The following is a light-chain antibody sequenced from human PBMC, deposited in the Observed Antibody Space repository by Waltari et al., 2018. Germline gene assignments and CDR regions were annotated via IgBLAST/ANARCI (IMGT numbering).Light chain of an antibody. CDR1: SSDVGGYDY. CDR3: FSYRRSSTWV. V-gene: IGLV2-14*03. CDR2: DVT. J-gene: IGLJ3*02. Sequence: QSALTQPASVSGSPGQSITISCTGTSSDVGGYDYVSWYQQHPGKAPKPLIYDVTKRPAGVSNRVSGSKSANTASLTISGLQAEDEADYYCFSYRRSSTWVFGEGTKLTVL.